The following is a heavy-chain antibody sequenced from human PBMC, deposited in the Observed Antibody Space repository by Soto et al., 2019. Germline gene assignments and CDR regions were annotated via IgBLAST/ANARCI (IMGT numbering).Heavy chain of an antibody. CDR2: ISNDGGKK. CDR1: GFTFSTYS. V-gene: IGHV3-30-3*01. J-gene: IGHJ4*02. D-gene: IGHD6-19*01. Sequence: PEGSLRLSCAASGFTFSTYSMHWVRQVPGKGLEWVAVISNDGGKKFFGDSVKGRLTISRDNSKNTVYLQMNSLRDEDTAVYYCARSIAVAGLDYWGQGTQVTVAS. CDR3: ARSIAVAGLDY.